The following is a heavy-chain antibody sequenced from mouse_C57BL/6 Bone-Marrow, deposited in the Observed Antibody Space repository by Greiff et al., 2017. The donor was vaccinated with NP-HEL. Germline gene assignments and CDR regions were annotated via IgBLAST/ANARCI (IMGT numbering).Heavy chain of an antibody. J-gene: IGHJ3*01. D-gene: IGHD1-1*01. CDR3: TTWATVAPWFAY. Sequence: EVQLVESGAELVRPGASVKLSCTASGFNIKDDYMHWVKQRPEQGLEWIGWIDPENGDTEYASKFQGKATITADTSSNTAYLQLSSLTSEDTAVYYCTTWATVAPWFAYWGQGTLVTVSA. CDR2: IDPENGDT. CDR1: GFNIKDDY. V-gene: IGHV14-4*01.